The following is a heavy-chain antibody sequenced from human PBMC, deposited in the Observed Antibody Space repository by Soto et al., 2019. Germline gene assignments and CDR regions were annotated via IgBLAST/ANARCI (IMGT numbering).Heavy chain of an antibody. Sequence: QVQLQESGPGLVQPSETLSLTCTVSGGSISSYYWSWIRQPPGKGLEWIGYIYYSGSTNYNPSLKSRVTISVDTSKNQFSLKLSSVTAADTAVYYCARQQWLVLNAFDIWGQGTMVTVSS. CDR3: ARQQWLVLNAFDI. CDR1: GGSISSYY. CDR2: IYYSGST. V-gene: IGHV4-59*01. D-gene: IGHD6-19*01. J-gene: IGHJ3*02.